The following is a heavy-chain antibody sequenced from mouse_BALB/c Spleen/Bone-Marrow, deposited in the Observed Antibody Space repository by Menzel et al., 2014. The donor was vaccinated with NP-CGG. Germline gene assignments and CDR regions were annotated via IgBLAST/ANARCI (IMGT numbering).Heavy chain of an antibody. CDR3: ARLDGYYPCYAMDY. J-gene: IGHJ4*01. D-gene: IGHD2-3*01. Sequence: QVQLQQSGAELVRPGSSVKISCKASGYAFSSYWMNWVKQRPEQGLEWIGQIYPGDGDTNYNGKFKGKATLTADKSSSTAYMQLSSLTSEDSAVYFCARLDGYYPCYAMDYWGQGTSVTVSS. CDR1: GYAFSSYW. V-gene: IGHV1-80*01. CDR2: IYPGDGDT.